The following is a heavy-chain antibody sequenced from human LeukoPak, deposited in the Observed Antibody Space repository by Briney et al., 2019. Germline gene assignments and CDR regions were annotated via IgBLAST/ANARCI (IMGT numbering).Heavy chain of an antibody. Sequence: WASGKVSCKASGYTFTSYSIHWVRQAPGQRLEWMGWINAGTGNTRYSQKFQGRVTITRDTSASTVHMDLSSLRPEDTAVYFCAREGGAWIFWGQGTLVTVSS. CDR3: AREGGAWIF. V-gene: IGHV1-3*01. CDR1: GYTFTSYS. CDR2: INAGTGNT. D-gene: IGHD5-12*01. J-gene: IGHJ4*02.